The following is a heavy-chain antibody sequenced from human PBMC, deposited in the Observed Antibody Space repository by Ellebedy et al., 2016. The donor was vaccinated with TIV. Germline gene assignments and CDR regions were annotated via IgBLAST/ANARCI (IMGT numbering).Heavy chain of an antibody. CDR3: ARAYQMPLGQCFQH. J-gene: IGHJ1*01. V-gene: IGHV3-23*01. Sequence: GESLKISXAASGFTFSNYAMSWVRQAPGKGLEWVSAISGSGRGAYYTELVKGRFTISRDNSKNRLLLQMNNLRAEDTAVYYCARAYQMPLGQCFQHWGQGTLVTVSS. CDR2: ISGSGRGA. D-gene: IGHD2-2*01. CDR1: GFTFSNYA.